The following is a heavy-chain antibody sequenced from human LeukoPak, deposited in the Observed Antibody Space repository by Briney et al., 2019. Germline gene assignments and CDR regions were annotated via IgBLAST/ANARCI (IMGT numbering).Heavy chain of an antibody. CDR3: ARDREPTDAFDI. J-gene: IGHJ3*02. CDR2: ISSSGGTI. Sequence: GGSLTLSCAGSGFTFSSYAMSWVRQAPGKGLECVSYISSSGGTIYYADSVKGRFTISRDNAKNSLYLQMNSLRAEDTAVYYCARDREPTDAFDIWGQGTMVTVSS. CDR1: GFTFSSYA. V-gene: IGHV3-48*03. D-gene: IGHD1-26*01.